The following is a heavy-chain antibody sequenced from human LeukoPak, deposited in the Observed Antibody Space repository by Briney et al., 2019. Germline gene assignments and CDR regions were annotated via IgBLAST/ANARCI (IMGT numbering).Heavy chain of an antibody. J-gene: IGHJ6*02. D-gene: IGHD3-22*01. Sequence: GGSLRLSCALSGFTFSACELTWVRQAPGKGLEWVSYISRSGSARYYADSVKGRFTISRDNAKNSLYLQMNSLRAEDTAVYYCARGYYDSSGYYYPVGMDVWGQGTTVTVSS. V-gene: IGHV3-48*03. CDR1: GFTFSACE. CDR3: ARGYYDSSGYYYPVGMDV. CDR2: ISRSGSAR.